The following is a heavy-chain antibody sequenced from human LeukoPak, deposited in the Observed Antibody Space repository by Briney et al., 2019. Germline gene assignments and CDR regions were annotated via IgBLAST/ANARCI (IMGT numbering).Heavy chain of an antibody. V-gene: IGHV3-48*03. D-gene: IGHD5-12*01. Sequence: PGRSLRLSCAASGFTFSSYEMNWVRQAPGKGLEWVSYISSSSSTIYYADSVKGRFTISRDNAKNSLYLQMNSLRAEDTAVYYCARDRMATNDYYYYYMDVWGKGTTVTVSS. CDR1: GFTFSSYE. CDR2: ISSSSSTI. J-gene: IGHJ6*03. CDR3: ARDRMATNDYYYYYMDV.